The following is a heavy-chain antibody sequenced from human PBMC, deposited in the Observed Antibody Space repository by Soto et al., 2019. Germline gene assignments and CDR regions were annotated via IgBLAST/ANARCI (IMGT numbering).Heavy chain of an antibody. CDR3: TIGSWSGEVFDI. J-gene: IGHJ3*02. Sequence: QVQLVQSGAEVKKPGSSVKVSCKDSGGTFSTYSTFWVRQAPGQGLEWMGRIIPMLGIANHAQRFQDRVTITADKSTATAHMELCSLRSEDTALYYCTIGSWSGEVFDIWGQGTMVTVSS. V-gene: IGHV1-69*02. D-gene: IGHD2-21*01. CDR1: GGTFSTYS. CDR2: IIPMLGIA.